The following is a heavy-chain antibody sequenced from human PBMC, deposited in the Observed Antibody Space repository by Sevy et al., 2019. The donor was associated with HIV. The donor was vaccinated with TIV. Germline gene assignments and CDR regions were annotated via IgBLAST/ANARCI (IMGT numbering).Heavy chain of an antibody. CDR2: INHSGST. CDR1: GGSFSGYY. Sequence: NPSETLSLTCAVYGGSFSGYYWNWIRQTPGKGLEWIGEINHSGSTNYNPSLKSRVTISVDTSKNQFSLRLNSVTAADTAVYYCARAPPVVVVPGAPSWFDPWGQGTLVTVSS. J-gene: IGHJ5*02. V-gene: IGHV4-34*01. CDR3: ARAPPVVVVPGAPSWFDP. D-gene: IGHD2-2*01.